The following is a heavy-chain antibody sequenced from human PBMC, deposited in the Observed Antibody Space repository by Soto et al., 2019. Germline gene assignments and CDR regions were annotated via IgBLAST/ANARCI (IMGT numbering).Heavy chain of an antibody. J-gene: IGHJ4*02. D-gene: IGHD3-3*01. CDR1: GFTLSRYA. CDR2: ISYDGTNK. CDR3: ARDPLSDDLWSSYSGYFDY. V-gene: IGHV3-30-3*01. Sequence: PGGSLRLSCAASGFTLSRYAMHWVRQAPGKGLDWVASISYDGTNKEYADSVKGRFTISRDNSKNTLFLQMNSLKNEDTAVYYCARDPLSDDLWSSYSGYFDYCGQGTQVTVSS.